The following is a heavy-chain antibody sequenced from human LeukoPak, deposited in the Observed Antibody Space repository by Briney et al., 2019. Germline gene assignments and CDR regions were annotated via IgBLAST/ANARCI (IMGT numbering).Heavy chain of an antibody. CDR3: ARDVTPYYYDSSGYRY. D-gene: IGHD3-22*01. J-gene: IGHJ4*02. CDR2: IWHDGSNK. Sequence: GGSLRLSCTASGFTLSSYGMHWVRQAPGKGLEWVTVIWHDGSNKYYADSVKGRFTISRDNAKNSLYLQMNSLRAEDTAVYYCARDVTPYYYDSSGYRYWGQGTLVTVSS. V-gene: IGHV3-33*01. CDR1: GFTLSSYG.